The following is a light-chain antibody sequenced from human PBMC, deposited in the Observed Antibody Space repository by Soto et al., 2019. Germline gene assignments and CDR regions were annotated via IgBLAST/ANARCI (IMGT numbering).Light chain of an antibody. CDR2: NAS. V-gene: IGKV1-5*01. CDR1: QSIGTW. CDR3: QQYRTYRA. J-gene: IGKJ1*01. Sequence: DIQMTQSPSTLSAFVGDRVTITCRASQSIGTWLAWYQQKPGKAPKILISNASTLKSGVPSRFSGAGSGTEFTLTITSLQPDDFGTYYCQQYRTYRAFGQGTKVE.